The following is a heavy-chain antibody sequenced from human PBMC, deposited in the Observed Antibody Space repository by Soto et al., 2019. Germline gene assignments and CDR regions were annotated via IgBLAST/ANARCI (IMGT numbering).Heavy chain of an antibody. CDR2: ICCNGGSK. CDR1: GCTFSSYA. Sequence: PGGSLRLSCAASGCTFSSYAMSWVLQAPGKGLEWVSGICCNGGSKYYADSVKGRFTISRDNSKNTLYLQMNSLRAEDTAVYYCAKVGDQLLFSLDYYYGMDVWGQGTTVTVSS. V-gene: IGHV3-23*01. CDR3: AKVGDQLLFSLDYYYGMDV. D-gene: IGHD2-2*01. J-gene: IGHJ6*02.